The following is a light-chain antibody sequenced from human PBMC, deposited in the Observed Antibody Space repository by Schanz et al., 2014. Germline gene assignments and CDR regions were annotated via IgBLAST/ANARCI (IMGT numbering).Light chain of an antibody. Sequence: QSALTQPASVSGSPGQSITISCSGTGNDIGMYNLVSWYQQHPGKAPKLIISEDTERPSGVSHRFSGSKSGNTASLTISGLQAEDEADYYCCSYAGSYTPYVFGTGTKLTVL. CDR2: EDT. J-gene: IGLJ1*01. CDR3: CSYAGSYTPYV. V-gene: IGLV2-23*01. CDR1: GNDIGMYNL.